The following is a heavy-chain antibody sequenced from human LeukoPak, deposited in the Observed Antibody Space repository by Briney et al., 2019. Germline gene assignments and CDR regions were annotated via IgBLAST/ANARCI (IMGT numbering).Heavy chain of an antibody. CDR1: GGSLSGSY. D-gene: IGHD2-2*01. Sequence: SESLSLTCAVSGGSLSGSYCTWIRQSPGKGLEWIGEINHSGRTNYNPSLGRRASISVDTSKRQFSLTLTFVTAADTAVYYCARDPCSTINCPLRFWGQGTLVTVSS. CDR3: ARDPCSTINCPLRF. CDR2: INHSGRT. J-gene: IGHJ4*02. V-gene: IGHV4-34*01.